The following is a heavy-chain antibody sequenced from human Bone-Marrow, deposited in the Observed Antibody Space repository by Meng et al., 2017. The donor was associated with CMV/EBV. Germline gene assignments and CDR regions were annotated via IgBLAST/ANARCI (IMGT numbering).Heavy chain of an antibody. CDR3: VRNSGWGRFDY. CDR2: IYNDGKT. J-gene: IGHJ4*02. Sequence: GESLKISCAASGFTVSSNYMSWVRQAPGKGLEWVSFIYNDGKTNNAESVKGRFTMSRDNVKNSLYLQVNSLRVEDTALYYCVRNSGWGRFDYWGQGTLVTVSS. CDR1: GFTVSSNY. V-gene: IGHV3-66*02. D-gene: IGHD6-19*01.